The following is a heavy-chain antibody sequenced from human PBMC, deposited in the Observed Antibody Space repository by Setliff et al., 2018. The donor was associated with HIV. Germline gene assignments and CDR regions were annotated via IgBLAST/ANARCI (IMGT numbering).Heavy chain of an antibody. CDR3: SKVSEHRTSSGSFYYYMDV. CDR1: GGTFNINA. Sequence: SVKVSCKASGGTFNINAVTWVRQAPGQGLEWVGAIIPLFGTANYAQKFQGRVTITADDSTSTVYMEVRSLRSADTAVYYCSKVSEHRTSSGSFYYYMDVWGEGTTVTAP. CDR2: IIPLFGTA. V-gene: IGHV1-69*13. D-gene: IGHD6-6*01. J-gene: IGHJ6*03.